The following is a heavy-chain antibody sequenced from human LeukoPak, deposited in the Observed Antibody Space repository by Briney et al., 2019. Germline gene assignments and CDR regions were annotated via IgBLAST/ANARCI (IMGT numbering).Heavy chain of an antibody. CDR2: ISWKGGSV. CDR3: AKGVGSSWYQAFDI. D-gene: IGHD6-13*01. V-gene: IGHV3-9*01. J-gene: IGHJ3*02. Sequence: QSGGSLRLSCAASGFTFSSYAMSWVRQAPGKGLEWISGISWKGGSVGYADSVKGRFTISRDNAKNSLYLQMNTLRPEDTAFYYCAKGVGSSWYQAFDIWGQGTMVAVSS. CDR1: GFTFSSYA.